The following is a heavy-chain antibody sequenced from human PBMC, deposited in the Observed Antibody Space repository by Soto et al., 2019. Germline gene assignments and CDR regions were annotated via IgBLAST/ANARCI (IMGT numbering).Heavy chain of an antibody. D-gene: IGHD3-10*02. Sequence: QVQLQESGPGLVKPSETLSLTCTVSGGSISSYYWSWIRQPPGKGLEWIGFIFYRGSTSYNPSLKSRVTISIDPSEYQFSLKLHSVTAADTAVYYCASMIGDPVLSFDSWGQGTLVAVSS. J-gene: IGHJ5*01. CDR2: IFYRGST. V-gene: IGHV4-59*01. CDR3: ASMIGDPVLSFDS. CDR1: GGSISSYY.